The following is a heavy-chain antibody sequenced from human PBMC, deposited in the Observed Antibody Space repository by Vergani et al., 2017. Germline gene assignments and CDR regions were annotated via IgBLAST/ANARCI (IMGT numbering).Heavy chain of an antibody. Sequence: EVQLVQSGAEVKKPGESLKISCQGSGYSITNYWIACVRQRPGKGLEWMGIIYAGDSDVRYSPSFQGQVTMSVDKSLSTAYLQWRSLKASDTAIYYCTRHVPCGDGACLHFDHWGQGTQVTVSS. D-gene: IGHD2-21*01. V-gene: IGHV5-51*01. CDR1: GYSITNYW. J-gene: IGHJ4*02. CDR3: TRHVPCGDGACLHFDH. CDR2: IYAGDSDV.